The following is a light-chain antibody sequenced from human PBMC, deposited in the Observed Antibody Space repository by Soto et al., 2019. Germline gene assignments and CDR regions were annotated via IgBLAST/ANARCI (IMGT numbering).Light chain of an antibody. Sequence: QSALTQPASVSGSPGQSITISCSGTSSDVGSYNLVSWYQQLPGKAPKLIIYEVNERPSGISDRFSGSKSGNTASLTISGLQGEDEADYYCCSYVGSSILMFGGGTKPPS. V-gene: IGLV2-23*02. J-gene: IGLJ3*02. CDR1: SSDVGSYNL. CDR2: EVN. CDR3: CSYVGSSILM.